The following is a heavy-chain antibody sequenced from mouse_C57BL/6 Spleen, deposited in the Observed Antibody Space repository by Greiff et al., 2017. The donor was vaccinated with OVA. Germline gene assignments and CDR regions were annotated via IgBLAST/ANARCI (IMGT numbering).Heavy chain of an antibody. CDR2: IDPANGNT. CDR3: ARVYYGSSYLDY. J-gene: IGHJ2*01. CDR1: GFNIKNPY. Sequence: VQLKQSVAELVRPGASVKLSCTASGFNIKNPYMPWVKQRPEQGLEWIGRIDPANGNTKYAPKFQGKATITADTSSNTAYLQLSSLTSEDTAIYYCARVYYGSSYLDYWGQGTTLTVSS. V-gene: IGHV14-3*01. D-gene: IGHD1-1*01.